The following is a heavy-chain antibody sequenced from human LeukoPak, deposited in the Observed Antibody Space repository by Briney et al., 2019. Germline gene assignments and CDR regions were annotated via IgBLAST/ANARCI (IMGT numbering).Heavy chain of an antibody. V-gene: IGHV3-23*01. CDR3: AKETSSGNFVTIDC. D-gene: IGHD1-26*01. CDR2: ITGDGGGT. CDR1: GFAFRNYV. Sequence: GGSPRLSCAASGFAFRNYVMSWVRQTPEKGLEWVSAITGDGGGTNHADSVKGRFTIFRDNSKNTLYLQMNSLRAEDTAVYYCAKETSSGNFVTIDCWGQGALVTVSS. J-gene: IGHJ4*02.